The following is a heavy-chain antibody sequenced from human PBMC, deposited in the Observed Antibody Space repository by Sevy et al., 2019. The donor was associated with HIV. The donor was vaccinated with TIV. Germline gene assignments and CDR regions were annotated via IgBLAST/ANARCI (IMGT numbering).Heavy chain of an antibody. CDR3: ATSRGDRIAARPGRLGIPEYFQH. J-gene: IGHJ1*01. CDR2: FDPEDGET. D-gene: IGHD6-6*01. V-gene: IGHV1-24*01. Sequence: ASVKVSCKVSGYTLTELSMHWVRQAPGKGLEWMGGFDPEDGETIYAQKFQGRVTMTEDTSTDTAYMELSSLRSEDTAVYYCATSRGDRIAARPGRLGIPEYFQHWGQGTLVTFSS. CDR1: GYTLTELS.